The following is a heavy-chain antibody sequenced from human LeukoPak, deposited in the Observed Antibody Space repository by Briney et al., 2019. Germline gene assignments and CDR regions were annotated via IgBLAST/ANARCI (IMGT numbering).Heavy chain of an antibody. CDR1: GFTFSSYS. D-gene: IGHD3-3*01. J-gene: IGHJ4*02. CDR3: AKVWNGAMLFDY. V-gene: IGHV3-30*18. CDR2: ISYDGTNK. Sequence: PGGSLRLSCAASGFTFSSYSMHWVRQAPGKGLEWVAVISYDGTNKYYEDSVKGRFTISRDNSKNTLYLQMNSLRAEDTALYYCAKVWNGAMLFDYWGQGTLVTVSS.